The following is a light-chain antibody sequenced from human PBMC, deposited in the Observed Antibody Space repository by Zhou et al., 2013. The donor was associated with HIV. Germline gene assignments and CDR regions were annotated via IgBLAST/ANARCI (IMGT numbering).Light chain of an antibody. Sequence: DVVMTQSPLSLPVTLGQPASISCRSSQSLVHSDGNTYLNWFQQRPGQSPRRLISKVSNRDSGVPDRFSGSGSGTDFTLKISRVEAEDVAVYYCMQGSHWPPITFGQGHDWRL. J-gene: IGKJ5*01. V-gene: IGKV2-30*02. CDR1: QSLVHSDGNTY. CDR3: MQGSHWPPIT. CDR2: KVS.